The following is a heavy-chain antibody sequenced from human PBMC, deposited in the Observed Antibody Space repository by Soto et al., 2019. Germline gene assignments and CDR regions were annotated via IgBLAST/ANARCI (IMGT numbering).Heavy chain of an antibody. V-gene: IGHV4-31*03. CDR2: IYHSGTT. D-gene: IGHD2-21*02. CDR1: GGSISSGGYY. Sequence: SETLSLTCTVSGGSISSGGYYWSWIRQHPGKGLEWIGYIYHSGTTYYNPSLKSRVTISVDTSKNQFSLKLTSVTAADTAVYYCARSIVVVTALDYWGQGTLVTVSS. J-gene: IGHJ4*02. CDR3: ARSIVVVTALDY.